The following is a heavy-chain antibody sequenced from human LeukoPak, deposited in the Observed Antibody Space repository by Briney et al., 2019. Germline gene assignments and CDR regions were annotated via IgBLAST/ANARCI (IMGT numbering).Heavy chain of an antibody. CDR3: VRGRGSYGWFDP. J-gene: IGHJ5*02. D-gene: IGHD3-10*01. Sequence: GGSLRLSCAASGFTSSSYWMHWVRQVPGKGLVWVSRISGDGTARNYADSVKGRFTISRDDAKNTVDLQINSLRGEDTAVYYCVRGRGSYGWFDPWGQGTLVTVSS. V-gene: IGHV3-74*01. CDR1: GFTSSSYW. CDR2: ISGDGTAR.